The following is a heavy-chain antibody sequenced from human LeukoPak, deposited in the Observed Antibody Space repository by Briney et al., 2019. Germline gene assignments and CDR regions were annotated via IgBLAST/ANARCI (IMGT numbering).Heavy chain of an antibody. CDR1: GFTFSSYA. D-gene: IGHD3-16*01. CDR2: IRGSGITT. Sequence: RPGGSLRLSCAASGFTFSSYAMSWVRQAPGKGLEWVSTIRGSGITTFYADSVKGRFTISRDNAKNTLYLQMNSLRAEDTAMYYCARQSAGGDDIWGQGTLVTVSS. J-gene: IGHJ3*02. V-gene: IGHV3-23*01. CDR3: ARQSAGGDDI.